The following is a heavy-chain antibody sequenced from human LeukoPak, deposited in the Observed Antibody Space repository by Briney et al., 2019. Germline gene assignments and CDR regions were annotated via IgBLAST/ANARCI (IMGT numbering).Heavy chain of an antibody. CDR3: AKDGGLWVSAHWGDS. J-gene: IGHJ4*02. CDR2: ITRSSAL. Sequence: GGSLRLTCAASGFTFSDYGMIWVRQAPGKGLEWVSYITRSSALHYADPVKGRFTISRDNAKNSLFLQMSSLRDEDTAVYYCAKDGGLWVSAHWGDSWGRGTLVTVSS. V-gene: IGHV3-48*02. CDR1: GFTFSDYG. D-gene: IGHD7-27*01.